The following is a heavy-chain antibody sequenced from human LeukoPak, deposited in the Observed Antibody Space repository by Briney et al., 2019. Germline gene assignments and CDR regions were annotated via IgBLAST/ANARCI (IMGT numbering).Heavy chain of an antibody. J-gene: IGHJ4*02. CDR1: GFTFISYD. CDR2: IGVAANT. D-gene: IGHD1-26*01. CDR3: ARQNTPHGNFDY. V-gene: IGHV3-13*01. Sequence: PGGPPRLPCAAPGFTFISYDMPWLPHATPKRQEWVSAIGVAANTFYSGSVKGRFTISRENAKNSLYLLMTSLRAEDTAVYYCARQNTPHGNFDYWGQGILVTVYS.